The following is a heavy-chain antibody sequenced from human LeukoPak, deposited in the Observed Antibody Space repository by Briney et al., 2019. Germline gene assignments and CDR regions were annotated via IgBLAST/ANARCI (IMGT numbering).Heavy chain of an antibody. CDR1: GGSISSSSYY. Sequence: SETLSLTCTVSGGSISSSSYYWGWIRQPPGKGLAWIGSISYSGSTYYNPSLKSRVTTSVDKSKNQFSLKLSSVTAADTAVYYCARATMVRGVRYFDYWGQGTLVTVSS. CDR2: ISYSGST. CDR3: ARATMVRGVRYFDY. J-gene: IGHJ4*02. D-gene: IGHD3-10*01. V-gene: IGHV4-39*07.